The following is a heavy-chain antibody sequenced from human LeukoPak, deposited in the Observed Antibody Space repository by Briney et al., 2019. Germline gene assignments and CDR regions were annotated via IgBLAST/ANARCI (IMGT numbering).Heavy chain of an antibody. CDR3: AARGSDSLYFDY. CDR1: GGSISSGGYY. D-gene: IGHD2-21*01. V-gene: IGHV4-31*03. Sequence: SETPSLTCTVSGGSISSGGYYWSWIRQHPGKGLEWIGYIYYSGSTYYNPSLKSRVTISVDTSKNQFSLKLSSVTAADTAVYYCAARGSDSLYFDYWGQATLVTVPS. CDR2: IYYSGST. J-gene: IGHJ4*02.